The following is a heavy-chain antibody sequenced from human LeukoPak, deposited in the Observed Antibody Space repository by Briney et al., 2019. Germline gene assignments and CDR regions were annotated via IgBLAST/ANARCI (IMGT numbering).Heavy chain of an antibody. J-gene: IGHJ4*02. CDR1: GYTFTSYG. CDR3: ARESIRYYFDY. D-gene: IGHD3-3*02. Sequence: ASVTVSCTASGYTFTSYGISWVRQAPGQGLEWMGWISAYNGNTNYAQKLQGRVTMTTDTSTSTAYMELRSLRSDDTAVYYCARESIRYYFDYWGQGTLVTVSS. CDR2: ISAYNGNT. V-gene: IGHV1-18*01.